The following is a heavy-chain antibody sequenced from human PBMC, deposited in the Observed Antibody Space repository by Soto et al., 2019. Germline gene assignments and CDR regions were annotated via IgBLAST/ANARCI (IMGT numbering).Heavy chain of an antibody. CDR2: INPNSGGT. D-gene: IGHD2-15*01. CDR1: GYTFTGYY. J-gene: IGHJ6*02. CDR3: ARGGGWDCSGGSCHRPLYYYYYYGMDV. V-gene: IGHV1-2*02. Sequence: AASVKVSCKASGYTFTGYYMHWVRQAPGQGLEWMGWINPNSGGTNYAQKFQGRVTMTRDTSISTAYMELSRLRSDDTAVYYCARGGGWDCSGGSCHRPLYYYYYYGMDVWGQGTTVTVSS.